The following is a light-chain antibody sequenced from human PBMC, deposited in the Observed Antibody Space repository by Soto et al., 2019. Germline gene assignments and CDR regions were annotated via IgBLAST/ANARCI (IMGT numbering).Light chain of an antibody. CDR3: QQYQSYSRT. V-gene: IGKV3-11*01. CDR1: QRADSC. Sequence: EIVLTQSPASLSLSPWARATLSCRRSQRADSCLVGYQQKPRQDARLLIYDASNRATGIPARFSGSGSGTDVSLPISSLKPDDFATYYCQQYQSYSRTFGQGTKVDIK. CDR2: DAS. J-gene: IGKJ1*01.